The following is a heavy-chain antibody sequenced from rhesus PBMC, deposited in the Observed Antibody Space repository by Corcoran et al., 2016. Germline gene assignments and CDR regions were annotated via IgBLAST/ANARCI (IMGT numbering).Heavy chain of an antibody. CDR2: IYCQDDK. D-gene: IGHD3-3*01. CDR1: GFSLRTSGMG. CDR3: ARLDYNIWTGYYKGFEF. J-gene: IGHJ1*01. Sequence: QVTLKESGPALVKPTQTLTLTCTFSGFSLRTSGMGVGWIRQPSRKTLEWLAHIYCQDDKYYTTSMKRSLTISKDTSKNQVVLTMTNMDPVDTATYYCARLDYNIWTGYYKGFEFWGQGALVTVSS. V-gene: IGHV2-1*01.